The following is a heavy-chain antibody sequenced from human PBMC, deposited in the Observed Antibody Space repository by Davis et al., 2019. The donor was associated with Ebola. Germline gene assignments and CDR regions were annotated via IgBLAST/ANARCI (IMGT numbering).Heavy chain of an antibody. Sequence: HTGGSLRLSCAASGFTFSDYWMHWVRQAPGQGLVWVSRINNDGSGTVYADSVKGRFTISRDNAKNTLYLQMNSLRAEDTAMYYCAREMATTNDAFDTWGQGTMVSVSS. V-gene: IGHV3-74*01. CDR3: AREMATTNDAFDT. CDR1: GFTFSDYW. J-gene: IGHJ3*02. CDR2: INNDGSGT. D-gene: IGHD5-24*01.